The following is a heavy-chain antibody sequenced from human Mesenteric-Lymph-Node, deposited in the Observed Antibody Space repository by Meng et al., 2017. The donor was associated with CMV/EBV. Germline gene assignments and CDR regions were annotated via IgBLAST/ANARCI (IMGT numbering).Heavy chain of an antibody. V-gene: IGHV4-61*05. CDR2: IYYTGNI. J-gene: IGHJ5*02. CDR3: ARGSLGYCTTSSCFKGPAANWFDP. D-gene: IGHD2-2*01. CDR1: GGSISSSSYY. Sequence: GSLRLSCTVSGGSISSSSYYWGWIRQPPGKGLEWIGYIYYTGNINYNPSLKSRVTMSVDTSKNQFSLKLTSVTAADTAVYYCARGSLGYCTTSSCFKGPAANWFDPWGQGTLVTVSS.